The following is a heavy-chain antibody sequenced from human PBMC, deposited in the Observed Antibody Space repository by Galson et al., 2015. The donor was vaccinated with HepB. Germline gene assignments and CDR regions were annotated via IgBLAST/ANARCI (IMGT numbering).Heavy chain of an antibody. J-gene: IGHJ4*02. D-gene: IGHD6-19*01. CDR3: ARDLSVIGWYVDFFDH. CDR1: GFTFCSYT. V-gene: IGHV3-48*02. CDR2: ISSSSSTI. Sequence: SLRLSCAASGFTFCSYTMSWVRQAPGKGLEWVSCISSSSSTIYYADSVKGRFTISRDNAKNSLYLQMNSLRDEDTAVYYCARDLSVIGWYVDFFDHWGQGTLVTVSS.